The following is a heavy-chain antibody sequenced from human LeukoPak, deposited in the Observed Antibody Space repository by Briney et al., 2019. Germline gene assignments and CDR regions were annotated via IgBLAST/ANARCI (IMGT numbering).Heavy chain of an antibody. J-gene: IGHJ5*02. D-gene: IGHD3-16*01. CDR3: AKGRSYARGNWFDP. V-gene: IGHV3-23*01. Sequence: GGSLRLSCAASGFTFNSYAMSWVRQAPGKGLEWVSAISGSGGSTYYADSVKGRFTISRDNSKNTLYLQMNSLRAEDTAVYYCAKGRSYARGNWFDPWGQGTLDTVSS. CDR2: ISGSGGST. CDR1: GFTFNSYA.